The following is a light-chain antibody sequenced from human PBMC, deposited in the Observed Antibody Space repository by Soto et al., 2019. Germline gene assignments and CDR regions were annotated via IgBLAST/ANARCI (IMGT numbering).Light chain of an antibody. CDR1: SSDVGGYNY. CDR2: DVS. Sequence: QSVLTQPRSVSGSPGQSVTISCTGTSSDVGGYNYVSWYQQHPGKAPKLMIYDVSKRPSGVPDRFSGSKSGNTASLTISGLLAENQTDYAGRSQVGSYTYVFGTRTKVSGL. CDR3: RSQVGSYTYV. J-gene: IGLJ1*01. V-gene: IGLV2-11*01.